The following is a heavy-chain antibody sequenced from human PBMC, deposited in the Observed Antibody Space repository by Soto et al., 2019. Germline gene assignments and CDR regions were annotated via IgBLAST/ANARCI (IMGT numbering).Heavy chain of an antibody. CDR3: ARDSGSGFDY. V-gene: IGHV3-7*05. CDR1: GFTFSRYW. J-gene: IGHJ4*02. Sequence: GGSLRLSCTASGFTFSRYWMSWVRQAPGKGLEWVANIKQDGSEKYYVDSLKGRFTISRDNANNSLYLQMNSLRAEDTAVYYCARDSGSGFDYWGQGTLVTVSS. CDR2: IKQDGSEK. D-gene: IGHD2-15*01.